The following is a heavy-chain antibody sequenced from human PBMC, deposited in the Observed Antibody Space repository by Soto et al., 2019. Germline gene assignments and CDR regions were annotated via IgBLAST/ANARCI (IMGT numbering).Heavy chain of an antibody. CDR1: GGPFSGVY. V-gene: IGHV4-34*01. J-gene: IGHJ5*02. CDR2: VNHRGSA. Sequence: PSETLSLTCAVSGGPFSGVYWSWIRQPPGKGLEWIGGVNHRGSANYNPSLESRVTMSVDTSKNQFSLKLTSVTAADSAVYYCARDAFCGSGTCRVGHWFDPWGQGTLVPVSS. CDR3: ARDAFCGSGTCRVGHWFDP. D-gene: IGHD2-21*01.